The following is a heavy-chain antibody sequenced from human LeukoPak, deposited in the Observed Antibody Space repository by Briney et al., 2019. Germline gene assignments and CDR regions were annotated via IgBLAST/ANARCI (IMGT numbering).Heavy chain of an antibody. V-gene: IGHV3-21*01. CDR3: ARDRSSSSWYVPFDY. Sequence: GGSLRLSCAASGFTFSSYSMNWVRQAPGKGLEWVSSISSSSSYIYYADSVKGRFTISRDNAKNSLYLQMSSLRAEDTAVYYCARDRSSSSWYVPFDYWGQGTLVTVSS. CDR1: GFTFSSYS. D-gene: IGHD6-13*01. CDR2: ISSSSSYI. J-gene: IGHJ4*02.